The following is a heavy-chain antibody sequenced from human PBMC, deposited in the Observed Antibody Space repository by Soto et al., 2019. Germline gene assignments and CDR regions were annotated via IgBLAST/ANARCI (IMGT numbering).Heavy chain of an antibody. CDR2: ISAYNGNT. V-gene: IGHV1-18*01. D-gene: IGHD6-6*01. CDR3: ARDRSIAARPEFGY. CDR1: GYTFTSYG. J-gene: IGHJ4*02. Sequence: QVPLVQSGAEVKKPGASVKVSCKASGYTFTSYGISWVRQAPGQGLEWMGWISAYNGNTNYAQKLQGRVTMTTDTSTSAGYMELRSLRSDDTAVYYCARDRSIAARPEFGYWGQGTLVTVSS.